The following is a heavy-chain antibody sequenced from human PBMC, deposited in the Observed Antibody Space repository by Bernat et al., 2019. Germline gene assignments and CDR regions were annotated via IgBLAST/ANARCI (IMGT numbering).Heavy chain of an antibody. CDR3: AQGVYSSTLYYYYYYGMDV. CDR1: GFTFSSYG. Sequence: QVQLVESGGGVVQPGRSLRLSCAASGFTFSSYGMHWVRQAPDKGLEWVAVISYDGSNKYYADSVKGRFTISRDNSKNTLYLQMNSLRAEDTAVYYCAQGVYSSTLYYYYYYGMDVWGQGTTVTVSS. CDR2: ISYDGSNK. D-gene: IGHD6-13*01. J-gene: IGHJ6*02. V-gene: IGHV3-30*18.